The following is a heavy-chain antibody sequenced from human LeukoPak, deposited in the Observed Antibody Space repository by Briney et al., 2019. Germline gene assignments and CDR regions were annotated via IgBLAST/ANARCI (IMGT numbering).Heavy chain of an antibody. CDR2: IWYDGSNK. J-gene: IGHJ5*02. D-gene: IGHD3-10*01. CDR1: GFTFSSYG. V-gene: IGHV3-33*01. CDR3: ARDRRILWFGELFPPSSDP. Sequence: PGGSLRLSCAASGFTFSSYGMHWARQAPGKGLEWVAVIWYDGSNKYYADSVKGRFTISRDNSKNTLYLQMNSLRAEDTAVYYCARDRRILWFGELFPPSSDPWGQGTLVTVSS.